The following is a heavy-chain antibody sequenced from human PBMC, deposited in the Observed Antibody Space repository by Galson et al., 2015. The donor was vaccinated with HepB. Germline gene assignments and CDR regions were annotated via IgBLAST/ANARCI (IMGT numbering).Heavy chain of an antibody. Sequence: SVKVSCKASGYTFTSYGISWVRQAPGQGLEWMGWISAYNGNTNYAQKLQGRVTMTTDTSTSTAYMELRSLRSDDTAVYYCARGLSLIVATIKYYYYYGMDVWGQGTTVTVSS. J-gene: IGHJ6*02. D-gene: IGHD5-12*01. V-gene: IGHV1-18*01. CDR2: ISAYNGNT. CDR3: ARGLSLIVATIKYYYYYGMDV. CDR1: GYTFTSYG.